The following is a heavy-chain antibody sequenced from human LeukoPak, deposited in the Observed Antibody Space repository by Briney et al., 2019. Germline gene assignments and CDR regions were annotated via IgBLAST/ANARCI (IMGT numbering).Heavy chain of an antibody. CDR2: INSDGSST. J-gene: IGHJ4*02. D-gene: IGHD3-10*01. V-gene: IGHV3-74*01. Sequence: PGGYLRLSCAASGFTFSSYWMHWVRQAPGKGLVWVSRINSDGSSTSYADSVKGRFTISRDNAKTSLYLQMNSLRAEDTAVYYCGLEGSGSYSYFDYWGQGTLVTVSS. CDR3: GLEGSGSYSYFDY. CDR1: GFTFSSYW.